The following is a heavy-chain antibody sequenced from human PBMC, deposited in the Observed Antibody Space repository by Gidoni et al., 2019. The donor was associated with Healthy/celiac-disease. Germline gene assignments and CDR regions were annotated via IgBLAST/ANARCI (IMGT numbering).Heavy chain of an antibody. D-gene: IGHD4-17*01. J-gene: IGHJ5*02. V-gene: IGHV1-2*02. CDR3: ARDYGDHRRDPGWFDP. Sequence: QVQLVQSGAEAKKPGASVKVACKAPGHTLTRHDMHRVRQAPGLGLEWMGWINPNSGSTNGAQKFQGRVTMTRDTSISAAYMELSRLRSDDTAVYYCARDYGDHRRDPGWFDPWGQGTLVTVSS. CDR2: INPNSGST. CDR1: GHTLTRHD.